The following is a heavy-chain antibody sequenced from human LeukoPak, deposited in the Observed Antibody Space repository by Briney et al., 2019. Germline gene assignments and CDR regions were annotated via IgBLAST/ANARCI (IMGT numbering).Heavy chain of an antibody. CDR1: GLTFSTFG. D-gene: IGHD3-3*01. Sequence: PGGSLRLSCAASGLTFSTFGMTWVRQAPGKGLEWVSAISGSGGITFYADSVKGRFTISRDNSKNTLYLQMNSLRAEDTALYYCAKSRLSGINDAFDIWGQGTMVTVSS. J-gene: IGHJ3*02. CDR2: ISGSGGIT. V-gene: IGHV3-23*01. CDR3: AKSRLSGINDAFDI.